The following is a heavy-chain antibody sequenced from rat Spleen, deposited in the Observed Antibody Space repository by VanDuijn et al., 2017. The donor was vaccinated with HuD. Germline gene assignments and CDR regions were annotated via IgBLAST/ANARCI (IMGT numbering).Heavy chain of an antibody. CDR3: ARRETSFDY. V-gene: IGHV5-7*01. J-gene: IGHJ2*01. CDR2: INYDGRST. Sequence: EVQLVESDGGLVQPGRSLKLSCAASGFIFSDHYVAWVRQAPTKGLEWVATINYDGRSTFYRDSVKGRFTISRDNAKSTLYLQMDSLRSEDTATYYCARRETSFDYWGQGVMVTVSS. CDR1: GFIFSDHY.